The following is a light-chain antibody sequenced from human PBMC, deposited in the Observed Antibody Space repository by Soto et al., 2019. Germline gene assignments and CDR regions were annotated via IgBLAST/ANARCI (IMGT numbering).Light chain of an antibody. Sequence: DIQLTQSPSFLSASVGDRVTITCRASQGISSYLAWYQQKPGKAPKLLIYAASTLQSGVPSRFSGSGSGTEFTLTISSLQPEDFAVYYCQQYGSSPLWTFGQGTKVEIK. CDR3: QQYGSSPLWT. J-gene: IGKJ1*01. CDR2: AAS. CDR1: QGISSY. V-gene: IGKV1-9*01.